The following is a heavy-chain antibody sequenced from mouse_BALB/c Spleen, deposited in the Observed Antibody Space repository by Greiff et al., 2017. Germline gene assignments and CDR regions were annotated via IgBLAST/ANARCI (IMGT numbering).Heavy chain of an antibody. CDR1: GYAFSSYW. CDR3: ARGLRQGGYAMDY. CDR2: IYPGDGDT. V-gene: IGHV1-80*01. J-gene: IGHJ4*01. Sequence: QVQLQQSGAELVRPGSSVKISCKASGYAFSSYWMNWVKQRPGQGLEWIGQIYPGDGDTNYNGKFKGKATLTADKSSSTAYMQLSSLTSEDSAVYFCARGLRQGGYAMDYWGQGTSVTVSS. D-gene: IGHD2-2*01.